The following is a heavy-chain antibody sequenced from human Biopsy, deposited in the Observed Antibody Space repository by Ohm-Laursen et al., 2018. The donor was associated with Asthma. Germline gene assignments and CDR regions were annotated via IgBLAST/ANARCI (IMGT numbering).Heavy chain of an antibody. CDR3: ARGYSGTNRIVYYYSGMEV. J-gene: IGHJ6*02. D-gene: IGHD5-12*01. CDR1: GDSLGSFINYA. CDR2: LIPVLGTA. Sequence: SVKVSCKASGDSLGSFINYAISWVRQAPRQGLEWMGGLIPVLGTADYAPMFEGRVAITADESTSTAYLELTSLRFEDTAVYYCARGYSGTNRIVYYYSGMEVWGQGTTVTVSS. V-gene: IGHV1-69*13.